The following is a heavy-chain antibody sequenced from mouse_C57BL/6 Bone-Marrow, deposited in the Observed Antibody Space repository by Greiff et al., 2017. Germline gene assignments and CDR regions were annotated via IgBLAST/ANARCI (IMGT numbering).Heavy chain of an antibody. CDR1: GFSLTSYG. CDR2: IWSGGST. J-gene: IGHJ1*03. Sequence: VKLMESGPGLVQPSQSLSITCTVSGFSLTSYGVHWVRQPPGKGLEWLGVIWSGGSTDYNAAFISRLSISKDNSKSQVFFKMNSLQADDTAIYYCAKEDYYGSSYVNWYFDVWGTGTTVTVSS. D-gene: IGHD1-1*01. V-gene: IGHV2-4*01. CDR3: AKEDYYGSSYVNWYFDV.